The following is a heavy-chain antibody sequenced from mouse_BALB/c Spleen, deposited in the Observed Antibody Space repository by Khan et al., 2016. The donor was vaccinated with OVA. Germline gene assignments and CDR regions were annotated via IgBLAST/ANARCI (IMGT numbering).Heavy chain of an antibody. Sequence: QVQLKQSGAELVKPGASVKLSCTASGYTFTSYWMHWVKQRLGQGLEWFAETNPTNGRTYYNEKFKSKATLTVDKSSSTAYMLLSGPTFEDSAVYYCARIKKIVATDFDYWGQGTTLTVSS. CDR3: ARIKKIVATDFDY. CDR2: TNPTNGRT. CDR1: GYTFTSYW. J-gene: IGHJ2*01. V-gene: IGHV1S81*02. D-gene: IGHD1-1*01.